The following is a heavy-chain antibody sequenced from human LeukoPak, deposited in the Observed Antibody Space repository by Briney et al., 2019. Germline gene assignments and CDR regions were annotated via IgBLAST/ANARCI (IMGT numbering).Heavy chain of an antibody. CDR1: GGSISTYS. V-gene: IGHV4-59*08. J-gene: IGHJ4*02. Sequence: PSETLSLTCTVSGGSISTYSWTWIRQSPEKGLEWMGYTHYSGSTNHNPSLKSRLTISVDTSKNQFSPKLSSVTAADTAVYYCASLIYDSSGYYFDSWGQGTLVTVSS. CDR2: THYSGST. D-gene: IGHD3-22*01. CDR3: ASLIYDSSGYYFDS.